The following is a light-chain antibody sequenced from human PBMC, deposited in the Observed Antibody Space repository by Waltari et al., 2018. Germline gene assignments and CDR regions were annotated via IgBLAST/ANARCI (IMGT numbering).Light chain of an antibody. V-gene: IGLV2-14*01. Sequence: QSALTQPASVSGSPGQSITIPCTGTSSDVGGHPYVSWYQQHPGEAPKLIIDDVSSRPSGVSPRFSASRSGNTASLTISGLRTEDEADYYCSSYSSVTNVVFGGGTKLTVL. CDR1: SSDVGGHPY. CDR2: DVS. CDR3: SSYSSVTNVV. J-gene: IGLJ2*01.